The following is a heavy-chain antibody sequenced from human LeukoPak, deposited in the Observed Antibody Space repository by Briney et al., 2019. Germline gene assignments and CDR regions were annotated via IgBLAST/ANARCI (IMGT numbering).Heavy chain of an antibody. Sequence: PGGSLRLSCAASGFTFSSYGMHWVRQAPGKGLEWVAVISYDGSNKYYADSVKGRFTISRDNSKNTLYLQMNSLRAEDTAVYYCAKDEGGVAAFFYGWGQGTVVTVSS. CDR2: ISYDGSNK. D-gene: IGHD6-19*01. CDR1: GFTFSSYG. J-gene: IGHJ4*02. CDR3: AKDEGGVAAFFYG. V-gene: IGHV3-30*18.